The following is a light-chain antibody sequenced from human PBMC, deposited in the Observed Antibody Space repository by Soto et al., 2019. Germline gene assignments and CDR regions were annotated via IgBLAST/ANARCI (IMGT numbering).Light chain of an antibody. CDR1: QSLLHNNGYNY. J-gene: IGKJ1*01. Sequence: DLVMTQSPLSLPVTPGEPASISCRSSQSLLHNNGYNYLDWYLQKPGQSPQLLISLASNRASGVPDRFSGSGSVTDYILKISIVEAEDVGVYYFMQCLQRPWTFGQGTKV. V-gene: IGKV2-28*01. CDR2: LAS. CDR3: MQCLQRPWT.